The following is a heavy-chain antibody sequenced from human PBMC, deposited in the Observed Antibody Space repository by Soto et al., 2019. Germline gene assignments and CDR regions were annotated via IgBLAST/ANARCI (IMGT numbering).Heavy chain of an antibody. CDR2: MNPNSGNT. CDR1: GFTFTSYD. Sequence: QVQLVQSGAEVKKPGASVTVSCKASGFTFTSYDINWVRQATGQGLEWMGWMNPNSGNTGYAQKFQGRVTMTRNTSISTAYMDLSSLRSEDTAVYYCARAVEALPAAILPYNWFDPWGQGALVTVSS. J-gene: IGHJ5*02. V-gene: IGHV1-8*01. D-gene: IGHD2-2*01. CDR3: ARAVEALPAAILPYNWFDP.